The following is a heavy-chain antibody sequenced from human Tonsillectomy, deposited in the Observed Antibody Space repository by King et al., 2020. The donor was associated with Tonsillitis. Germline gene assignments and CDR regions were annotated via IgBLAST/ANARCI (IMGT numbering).Heavy chain of an antibody. CDR3: ARISNDFWSGYADY. CDR2: IDWDDDK. CDR1: GFSLSTSAMC. J-gene: IGHJ4*02. D-gene: IGHD3-3*01. Sequence: TLKESGPALVKPTQTLTLTCTFSGFSLSTSAMCLSWIRQPPGKALEWLALIDWDDDKYYSTSLKTRLTISKDTSKNQVVLTMTNMDPVETATYYCARISNDFWSGYADYWGQGTLVTVSS. V-gene: IGHV2-70*01.